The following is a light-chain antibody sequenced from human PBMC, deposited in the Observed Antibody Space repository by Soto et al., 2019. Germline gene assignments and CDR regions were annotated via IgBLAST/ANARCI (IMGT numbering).Light chain of an antibody. J-gene: IGKJ1*01. CDR1: QFVSSN. CDR3: QQYNNWPPWT. Sequence: EIVMTQSPATLSVSPGERATLSCRASQFVSSNLAWYQQKPGQAPRLLIYGASTMATGIPARFSGSGSGTEFTLTISSLQSEDFAVYYCQQYNNWPPWTFGQGTKVEIK. CDR2: GAS. V-gene: IGKV3-15*01.